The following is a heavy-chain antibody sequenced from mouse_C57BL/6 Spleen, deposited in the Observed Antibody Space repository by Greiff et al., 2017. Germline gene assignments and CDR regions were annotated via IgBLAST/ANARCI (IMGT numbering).Heavy chain of an antibody. CDR1: GFTFSDYG. V-gene: IGHV5-17*01. CDR2: ISSGSSTI. D-gene: IGHD2-5*01. J-gene: IGHJ4*01. Sequence: EVKLVESGGGLVKPGGSLKLSCAASGFTFSDYGMHWVRQAPEKGLEWVAYISSGSSTIYYADTVKGRVTISRDNAKNTLCLQRTRLRSEDTAMYYCGRDYSNYFYAMDYWGQGTSVTVSS. CDR3: GRDYSNYFYAMDY.